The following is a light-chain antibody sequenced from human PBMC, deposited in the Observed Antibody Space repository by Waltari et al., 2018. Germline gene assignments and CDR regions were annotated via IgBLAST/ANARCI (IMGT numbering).Light chain of an antibody. CDR1: QAIDDS. CDR2: DAS. Sequence: DIQLTQSPSSLSASVGDRVTITCQASQAIDDSLYWFQQKPGTAPKILIFDASNLQPRVPSRFSGSGSGTQFVLTIRSLQPDDVGTYYCHNYRFGPPTFGGGTKVEIK. J-gene: IGKJ4*01. CDR3: HNYRFGPPT. V-gene: IGKV1-33*01.